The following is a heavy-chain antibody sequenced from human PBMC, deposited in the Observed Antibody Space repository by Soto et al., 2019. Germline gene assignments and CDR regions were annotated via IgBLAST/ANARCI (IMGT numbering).Heavy chain of an antibody. CDR2: IYYSGST. D-gene: IGHD6-13*01. V-gene: IGHV4-31*03. CDR1: GGSISSGGYY. Sequence: QVQLQESGPGLVKPSQTLSLTCTVSGGSISSGGYYWSWIRQHPGKGLAWIGYIYYSGSTYYNPSLKSRVTISVDTSKNQFSLKLSSVTAADTAVYYCARTSIVAAAGTEFNYWGQGTLVTVSS. CDR3: ARTSIVAAAGTEFNY. J-gene: IGHJ4*02.